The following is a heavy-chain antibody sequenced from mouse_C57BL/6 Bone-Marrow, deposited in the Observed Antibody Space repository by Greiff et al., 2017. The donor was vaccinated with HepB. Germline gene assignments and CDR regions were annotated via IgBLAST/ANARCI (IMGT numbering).Heavy chain of an antibody. CDR1: GFTFSNYW. V-gene: IGHV6-3*01. J-gene: IGHJ2*01. CDR2: ISLKSDNYAT. Sequence: EVKLMESGGGLVQPGGSMKLSCVASGFTFSNYWMNWVRQSPEKGLEWVAQISLKSDNYATHYAESVKGRFTISRDDSKRSVYLQMNNLRAEDTVIYCCTEGGYYTGYFDYWGQGTTLTVSS. D-gene: IGHD2-3*01. CDR3: TEGGYYTGYFDY.